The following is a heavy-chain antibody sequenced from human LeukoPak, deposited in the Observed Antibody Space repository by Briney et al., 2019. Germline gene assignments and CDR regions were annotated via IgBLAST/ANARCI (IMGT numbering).Heavy chain of an antibody. D-gene: IGHD3-10*01. Sequence: ASVKVSCKASGGTFSSYAISWVRQAPGQGLEWMGGIIPIFGTANYAQKFQGRVTITADKSTSTAYMELSGLRSEDTAVYYCAKGFGEFDYYYYYMDVWGKGTTVTVSS. CDR3: AKGFGEFDYYYYYMDV. J-gene: IGHJ6*03. CDR2: IIPIFGTA. V-gene: IGHV1-69*06. CDR1: GGTFSSYA.